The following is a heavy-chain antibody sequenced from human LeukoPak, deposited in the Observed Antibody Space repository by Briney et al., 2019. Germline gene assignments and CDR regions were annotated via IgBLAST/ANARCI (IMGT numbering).Heavy chain of an antibody. CDR1: GFTFSRYG. CDR3: ASLWSSGWYENAFDI. CDR2: ISSSSSYI. D-gene: IGHD6-19*01. V-gene: IGHV3-21*01. Sequence: GGSLRLSCGASGFTFSRYGMSWVRQAPGKGLEWVSSISSSSSYIYYADSVKGRFTISRDNAKNSLYLQMNSLRAEDTAVYYCASLWSSGWYENAFDIWGQGTMVTVSS. J-gene: IGHJ3*02.